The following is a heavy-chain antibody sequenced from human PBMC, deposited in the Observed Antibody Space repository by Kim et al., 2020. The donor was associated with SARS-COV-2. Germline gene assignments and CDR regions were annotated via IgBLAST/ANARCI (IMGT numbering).Heavy chain of an antibody. D-gene: IGHD3-16*02. Sequence: SETLSLTCTVSGDSLSSDYWSWNRQPAGKVLEWIGRIYTSGRTNYNPSLQSRVTMSVDMSKNQFSLKLSSVTAADTAVYYCASALGHWGQGTLVTVPS. CDR2: IYTSGRT. J-gene: IGHJ4*02. CDR3: ASALGH. CDR1: GDSLSSDY. V-gene: IGHV4-4*07.